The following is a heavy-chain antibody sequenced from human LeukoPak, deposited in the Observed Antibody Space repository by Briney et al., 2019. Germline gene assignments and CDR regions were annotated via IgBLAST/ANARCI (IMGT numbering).Heavy chain of an antibody. J-gene: IGHJ3*02. D-gene: IGHD1-26*01. CDR1: GCSISSYY. CDR2: IHTSGST. V-gene: IGHV4-4*07. Sequence: SETLSLTCTVSGCSISSYYWSWIRQPAGKGLEWIGRIHTSGSTNYNPSLKSRVTMSVDTSKNHFSLKLSSVTAADTAVYYCARYSGSYPHDAFDIWGQGTMVTVSS. CDR3: ARYSGSYPHDAFDI.